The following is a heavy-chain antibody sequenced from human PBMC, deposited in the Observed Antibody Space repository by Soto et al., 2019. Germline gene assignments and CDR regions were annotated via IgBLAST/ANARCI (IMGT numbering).Heavy chain of an antibody. J-gene: IGHJ4*02. D-gene: IGHD3-3*01. CDR1: GFTFTRYY. CDR3: ARAGTIWSGYPSLGY. Sequence: GASVKGSCKASGFTFTRYYIHWVRQAPGQGLEWMGWISAYNGNTNYAQKLQGRVTMTTDTSTSTAYMELRSLRSDDTAVYYCARAGTIWSGYPSLGYWGQGTLVTVSS. V-gene: IGHV1-18*04. CDR2: ISAYNGNT.